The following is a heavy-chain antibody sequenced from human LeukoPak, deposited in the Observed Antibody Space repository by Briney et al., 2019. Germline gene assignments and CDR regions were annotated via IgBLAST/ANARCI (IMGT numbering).Heavy chain of an antibody. Sequence: GGALRLSRAPSPFTFSDYSMYWVRQAPGEGREWSSYISGRSSTIYYADSVRGRCTISRDNAKNSMYLQMHSLRAEDTAVYYCARDRLTSGSYFFDYWGQGSLVTVSS. CDR2: ISGRSSTI. J-gene: IGHJ4*02. D-gene: IGHD2-15*01. V-gene: IGHV3-48*01. CDR3: ARDRLTSGSYFFDY. CDR1: PFTFSDYS.